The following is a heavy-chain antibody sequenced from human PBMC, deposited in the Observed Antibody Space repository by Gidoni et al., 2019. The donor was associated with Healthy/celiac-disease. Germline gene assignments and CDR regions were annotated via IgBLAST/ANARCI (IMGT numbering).Heavy chain of an antibody. CDR3: AHSPGYCSGGSCQLAVPGY. Sequence: QITLKESGPTLVKPTQTLTLTCTFSGFSLSTSGVGVGWIRQPPGKALEWLALIYWNDDKRYSPSLKSRLTITKDTSKNQVVLTMTNMDPVDTATYYCAHSPGYCSGGSCQLAVPGYWGQGTLVTVSS. V-gene: IGHV2-5*01. CDR2: IYWNDDK. CDR1: GFSLSTSGVG. D-gene: IGHD2-15*01. J-gene: IGHJ4*02.